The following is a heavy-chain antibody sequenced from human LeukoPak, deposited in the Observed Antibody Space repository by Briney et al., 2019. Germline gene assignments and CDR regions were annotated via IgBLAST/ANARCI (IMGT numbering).Heavy chain of an antibody. CDR3: ASCVADSSSYYYPSSFDH. CDR1: GGSISSSSYY. V-gene: IGHV4-39*01. CDR2: IYYSGSS. Sequence: PSETLSLTCIVSGGSISSSSYYWGWIRQPPGKGLEWIGNIYYSGSSYYNSSLKSRVTISEDTSKNQFSLKLSSVTAADTAVYYCASCVADSSSYYYPSSFDHWGQGTLVTVSS. J-gene: IGHJ4*02. D-gene: IGHD3-22*01.